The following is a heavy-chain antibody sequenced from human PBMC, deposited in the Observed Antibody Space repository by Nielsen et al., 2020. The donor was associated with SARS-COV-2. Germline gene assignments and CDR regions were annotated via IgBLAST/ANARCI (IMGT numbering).Heavy chain of an antibody. CDR3: ARALRYYYDSSGHLFDY. Sequence: GESLKISCAASGFTVSSNYMSWVRQAPGKGLEWVSVIYSGGSTYYADSVKGRFTISRGNSKNTLYLQMNSLRAEDTAVYYCARALRYYYDSSGHLFDYWGQGTLVTVSS. CDR2: IYSGGST. J-gene: IGHJ4*02. D-gene: IGHD3-22*01. V-gene: IGHV3-66*01. CDR1: GFTVSSNY.